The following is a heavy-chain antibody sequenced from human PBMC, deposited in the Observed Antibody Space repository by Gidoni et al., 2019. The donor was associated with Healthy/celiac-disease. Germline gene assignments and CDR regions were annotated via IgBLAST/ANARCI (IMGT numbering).Heavy chain of an antibody. CDR3: ARYITMARGVIMGVDDYHYGMDV. CDR1: GDSISSYY. V-gene: IGHV4-59*08. J-gene: IGHJ6*02. D-gene: IGHD3-10*01. CDR2: IYYSGST. Sequence: QVQLQASGPGRVQPWETVSLSCPVSGDSISSYYWSWIRQPQGKGLEWIGYIYYSGSTNYNPSLKIRVTISVDTSKNQFSLKLSSVTAADTAVYYCARYITMARGVIMGVDDYHYGMDVWGQGTTVTVSS.